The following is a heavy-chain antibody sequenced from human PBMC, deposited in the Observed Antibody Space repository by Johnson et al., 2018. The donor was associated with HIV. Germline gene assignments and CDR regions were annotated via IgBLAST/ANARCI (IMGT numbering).Heavy chain of an antibody. V-gene: IGHV3-7*05. CDR1: GSIFSSYW. Sequence: MLLVESGGGLVQPGGSLRLSCAASGSIFSSYWMSWVRQAPGKGLEWVASIKQDGSEQYYVDSVKGRFTISSDNAKNSLYLQMNNLRAEDTAVYYCARVGLTGAQTGDAFDIWGQGTMVTVSS. CDR2: IKQDGSEQ. D-gene: IGHD7-27*01. CDR3: ARVGLTGAQTGDAFDI. J-gene: IGHJ3*02.